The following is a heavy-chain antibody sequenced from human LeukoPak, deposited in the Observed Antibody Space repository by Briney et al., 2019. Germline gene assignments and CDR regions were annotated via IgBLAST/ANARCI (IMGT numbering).Heavy chain of an antibody. CDR2: INRDGST. CDR1: GGSFSGYY. V-gene: IGHV4-34*01. CDR3: ARGPRRERPRNWFDP. J-gene: IGHJ5*02. D-gene: IGHD6-6*01. Sequence: SETLSLTCAVYGGSFSGYYWNWIRQPPGKGLEWIGEINRDGSTNYNPSLKSRVTISVDTSKNQFSLKVSSVTAADTAVYYCARGPRRERPRNWFDPWGQGTLVTVSS.